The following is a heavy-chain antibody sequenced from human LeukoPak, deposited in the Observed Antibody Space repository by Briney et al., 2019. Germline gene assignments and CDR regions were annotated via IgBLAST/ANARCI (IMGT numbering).Heavy chain of an antibody. CDR2: INHSGST. CDR1: GGSFSGYY. CDR3: ARGPSGSHPIDY. V-gene: IGHV4-34*01. Sequence: KPSETLSLTCAVYGGSFSGYYWSWIRQPPGKGLEWIGEINHSGSTNYNPSLKSRVTISVDTSKNQFSLKLSSVTAADTAVYYCARGPSGSHPIDYWGQGTLVTVSS. J-gene: IGHJ4*02. D-gene: IGHD1-26*01.